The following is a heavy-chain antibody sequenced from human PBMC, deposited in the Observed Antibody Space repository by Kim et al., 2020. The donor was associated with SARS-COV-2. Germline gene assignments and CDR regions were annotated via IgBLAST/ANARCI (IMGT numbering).Heavy chain of an antibody. J-gene: IGHJ6*02. V-gene: IGHV5-51*01. CDR3: ARLPYYYGSGSYFGGYYYYYGMDV. CDR1: GYRFTSYW. CDR2: IYPGDSDT. Sequence: GESLKISCKGSGYRFTSYWIGWVRQMPGKGLEWMGIIYPGDSDTRYSPSFQGQVTISADKSISTAYLQWSSLKASDTAMYYCARLPYYYGSGSYFGGYYYYYGMDVWGQGTTVTVSS. D-gene: IGHD3-10*01.